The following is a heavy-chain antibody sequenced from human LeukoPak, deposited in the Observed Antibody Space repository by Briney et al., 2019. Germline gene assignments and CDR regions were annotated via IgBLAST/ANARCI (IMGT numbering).Heavy chain of an antibody. V-gene: IGHV4-31*03. CDR2: IYYSGST. CDR3: ARGYDFWSGPLNWFDP. Sequence: SQTLSLTCTVSGGSISSGGYYWSWIRQHPGKGLEWIWYIYYSGSTYYNPSLKSRVTISVDTSKNQFSLKLSSVTAADTAVYYCARGYDFWSGPLNWFDPWGQGTLVTVSS. J-gene: IGHJ5*02. CDR1: GGSISSGGYY. D-gene: IGHD3-3*01.